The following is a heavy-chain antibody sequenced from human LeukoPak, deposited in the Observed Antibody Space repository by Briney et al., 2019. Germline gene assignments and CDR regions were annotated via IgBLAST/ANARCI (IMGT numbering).Heavy chain of an antibody. D-gene: IGHD6-6*01. V-gene: IGHV3-9*03. CDR3: AKDLSSSSSGIDY. Sequence: GGSLRLSCAASGFTFDDYAMHWVRQAPGKGLEWVSGISWNSGSIGYADSVKGRFTISRDNAKNSLYLQMNSLRAEDMALYYCAKDLSSSSSGIDYWGQGTLVTVSS. CDR2: ISWNSGSI. J-gene: IGHJ4*02. CDR1: GFTFDDYA.